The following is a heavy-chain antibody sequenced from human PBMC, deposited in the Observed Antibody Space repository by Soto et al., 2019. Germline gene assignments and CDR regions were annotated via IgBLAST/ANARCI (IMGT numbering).Heavy chain of an antibody. CDR3: AREMMAATGRFDS. CDR1: GASISSYY. J-gene: IGHJ5*01. V-gene: IGHV4-4*07. Sequence: SETLSLTCTVSGASISSYYWSWIRQPAGKGLEWIGRFYTSGSTNYSPSLKSRVTMSVDTSKNQFFLKLNSVTAADTAVYYCAREMMAATGRFDSWGQGTLVIVSS. D-gene: IGHD1-26*01. CDR2: FYTSGST.